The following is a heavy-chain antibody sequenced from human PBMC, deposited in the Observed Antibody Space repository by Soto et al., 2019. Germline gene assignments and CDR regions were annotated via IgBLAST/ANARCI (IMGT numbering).Heavy chain of an antibody. CDR1: GFTFDTHA. J-gene: IGHJ5*01. CDR2: ISATGFSK. D-gene: IGHD3-3*01. V-gene: IGHV3-23*01. Sequence: EVRLLESGGGFVRPGGSLRLACSASGFTFDTHAMAWVRQAPGKWLEWVASISATGFSKYHADSVQGRITISRDNSNNTVYFHMKTLRAEDTAVYNCSMVSAFDFWSGHFVFGWFDSWGQGTEVTVSS. CDR3: SMVSAFDFWSGHFVFGWFDS.